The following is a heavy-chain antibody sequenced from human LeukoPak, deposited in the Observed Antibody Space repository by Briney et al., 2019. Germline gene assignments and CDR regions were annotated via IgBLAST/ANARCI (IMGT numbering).Heavy chain of an antibody. D-gene: IGHD2-8*02. CDR1: GFTFSSYT. CDR3: ARVVPGTGFFY. Sequence: GGSLRLSCAASGFTFSSYTMNWVRQAPGKGQERVSSISSSSHIYYADSVKGRFTISRDNAKNSLYLQMNSLRAEDTAVYYCARVVPGTGFFYWGQGTLVTVSS. CDR2: ISSSSHI. V-gene: IGHV3-21*01. J-gene: IGHJ4*02.